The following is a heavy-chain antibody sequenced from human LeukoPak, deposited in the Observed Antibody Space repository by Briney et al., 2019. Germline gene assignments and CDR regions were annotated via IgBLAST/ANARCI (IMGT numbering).Heavy chain of an antibody. V-gene: IGHV1-69*05. J-gene: IGHJ6*03. Sequence: SVKVSCKASGGTFSSYAISWVRQAPGQGLEWMGRIIPIFGTANYAQKFQGRVTITTDESTSTAYMELSSLRSEDTAVYYCARRGYSYGFAHYYYMDVWGKGTTVTVSS. CDR3: ARRGYSYGFAHYYYMDV. CDR2: IIPIFGTA. D-gene: IGHD5-18*01. CDR1: GGTFSSYA.